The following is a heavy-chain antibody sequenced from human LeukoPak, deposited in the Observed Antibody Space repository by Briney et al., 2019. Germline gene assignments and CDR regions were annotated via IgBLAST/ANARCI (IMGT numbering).Heavy chain of an antibody. CDR2: VCESGST. J-gene: IGHJ6*02. Sequence: SEALSLTCTGSGGSINNYYWSWIRQAPGEGLEWVGDVCESGSTNYHPPPKRRHNISLETSRNHLLLKIKSVTRADARGHYSGRTKYNPSLKSRVAISVDTSKNQFSLKVSSVTTADAAVYYCARDRLAAAGNYYYYGMDVWGQGTTVTVSS. CDR3: GRTKYNPSLKSRVAISVDTSKNQFSLKVSSVTTADAAVYYCARDRLAAAGNYYYYGMDV. D-gene: IGHD3-10*01. CDR1: GGSINNYY. V-gene: IGHV4-4*08.